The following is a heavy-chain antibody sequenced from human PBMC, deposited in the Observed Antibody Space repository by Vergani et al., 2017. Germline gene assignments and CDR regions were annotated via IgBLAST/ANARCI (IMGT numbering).Heavy chain of an antibody. Sequence: QVQLQESGPGLVKPSETLSLTCIVSDGPISPYYWSWIRQPAGKGLEWIGRIYTSERTNYNPTLHSRVTMSVDTSKNQFSLKLSSVTAADTAVYYCAREYSSSVGFLAYWGQGSLVTVSS. J-gene: IGHJ4*02. CDR2: IYTSERT. CDR3: AREYSSSVGFLAY. D-gene: IGHD6-6*01. V-gene: IGHV4-4*07. CDR1: DGPISPYY.